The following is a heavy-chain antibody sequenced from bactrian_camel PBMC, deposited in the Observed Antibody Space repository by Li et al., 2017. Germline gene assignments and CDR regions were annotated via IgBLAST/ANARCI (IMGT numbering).Heavy chain of an antibody. V-gene: IGHV3-3*01. J-gene: IGHJ6*01. CDR3: AAVRGGTYFDH. Sequence: HVQLVESGGGSVQAGGSLRLSCVASGYTYRSNLMGWFRQAPGKEREGVACLKRSMYTTYVADSVKGRFTISRDSAKNTVYLQMDSLKPEDTAMYYCAAVRGGTYFDHWGQGTQVTVS. CDR1: GYTYRSNL. CDR2: LKRSMYTT.